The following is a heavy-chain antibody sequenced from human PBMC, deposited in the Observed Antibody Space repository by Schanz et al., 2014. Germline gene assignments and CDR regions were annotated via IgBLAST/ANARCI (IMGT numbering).Heavy chain of an antibody. J-gene: IGHJ4*02. D-gene: IGHD1-1*01. CDR2: IKKDGSEK. CDR3: ARGRVLES. CDR1: GFTFSGFW. Sequence: ESGGGLVQPGGSLRLSCAASGFTFSGFWMTWVLQAPGKGLEWVANIKKDGSEKYYVDSVKGRFTISRDNAKNSLFLQMNSLRPEDTAVYYCARGRVLESWGQGTLVTVSS. V-gene: IGHV3-7*01.